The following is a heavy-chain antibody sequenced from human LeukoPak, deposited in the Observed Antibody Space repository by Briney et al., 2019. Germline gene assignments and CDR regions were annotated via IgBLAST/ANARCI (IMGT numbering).Heavy chain of an antibody. D-gene: IGHD4-17*01. CDR2: INKKGGT. CDR1: SDSISSGDYY. CDR3: AGEHKSYGDYPYYFDS. Sequence: SETLSLTCTVSSDSISSGDYYWSWIRQPAGKGLEFIGYINKKGGTFYNPPLKSRVSISIDTSKNQFSLKLTSVTAADTAVYFCAGEHKSYGDYPYYFDSLGQGTLVTVSS. J-gene: IGHJ4*02. V-gene: IGHV4-30-4*01.